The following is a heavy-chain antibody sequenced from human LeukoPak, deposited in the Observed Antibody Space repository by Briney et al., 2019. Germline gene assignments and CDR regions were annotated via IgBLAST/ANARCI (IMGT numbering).Heavy chain of an antibody. Sequence: GASVKVSCKVSGYTLTELSMHWVRQAPGKGLEWMGGFDPEDGETIYAQKFQGRVTMTEDTSTDTAYMELSSLRSEDTAVYYCATDPFHSGSYSSGDYWGQGTLVTVSS. CDR2: FDPEDGET. V-gene: IGHV1-24*01. CDR3: ATDPFHSGSYSSGDY. J-gene: IGHJ4*02. D-gene: IGHD1-26*01. CDR1: GYTLTELS.